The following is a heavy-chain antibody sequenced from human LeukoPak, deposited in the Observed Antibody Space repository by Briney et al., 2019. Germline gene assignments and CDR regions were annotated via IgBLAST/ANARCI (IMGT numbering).Heavy chain of an antibody. CDR2: IHHSGSS. Sequence: PSGTLSLTCAVSGGSISSSNWWGWVRQPPGKGLEWIGEIHHSGSSNYNPSLKSRVTISVDKSKNQFSLKLSSVTATDTAVYYCARDRRTSVSVCAFDIWGQGTMVTVSS. CDR1: GGSISSSNW. V-gene: IGHV4-4*02. D-gene: IGHD4-17*01. CDR3: ARDRRTSVSVCAFDI. J-gene: IGHJ3*02.